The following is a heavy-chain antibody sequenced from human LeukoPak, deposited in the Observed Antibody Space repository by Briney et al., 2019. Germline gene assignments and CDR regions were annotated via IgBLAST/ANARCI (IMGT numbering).Heavy chain of an antibody. CDR3: ARDGYSSGWYRYFDH. Sequence: PGGSLRLSCAASGFAFSSLAMGWVRQAPGKGLEWVSVISDSGDTTYYADSVKGRFTISRDNSKNTLYLQMNSLRAEDTAVYYCARDGYSSGWYRYFDHWGQGALVTVSS. CDR2: ISDSGDTT. V-gene: IGHV3-23*01. CDR1: GFAFSSLA. D-gene: IGHD6-19*01. J-gene: IGHJ4*02.